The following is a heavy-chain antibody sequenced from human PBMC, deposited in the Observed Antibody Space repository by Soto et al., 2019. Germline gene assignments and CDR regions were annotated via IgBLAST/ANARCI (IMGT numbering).Heavy chain of an antibody. V-gene: IGHV4-61*01. Sequence: PSETLSLTCTVSGGSVSSGSYYWSWIRQPPGKGLEWIGYIYYSGSTNYNPSLKSRVTISVDTSKNQFSLKLSSVTAADTAVYYCARGIRFLEWFVDYWGQGTLVTVSS. CDR1: GGSVSSGSYY. CDR3: ARGIRFLEWFVDY. D-gene: IGHD3-3*01. CDR2: IYYSGST. J-gene: IGHJ4*02.